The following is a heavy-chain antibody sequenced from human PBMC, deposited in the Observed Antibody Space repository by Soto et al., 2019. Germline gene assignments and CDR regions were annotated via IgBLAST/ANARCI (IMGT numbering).Heavy chain of an antibody. CDR2: IYYSGST. D-gene: IGHD2-15*01. Sequence: PSETLSLTYTVSGGSISSGGYYWSWIRQHPGKGLEWIGYIYYSGSTYYNPSLKSRVTISVDTSKNQFSLKLSSVTAADTAVYYCARGLWDVVVVAAGAFDIWGQGTMVTVSS. J-gene: IGHJ3*02. CDR1: GGSISSGGYY. V-gene: IGHV4-31*03. CDR3: ARGLWDVVVVAAGAFDI.